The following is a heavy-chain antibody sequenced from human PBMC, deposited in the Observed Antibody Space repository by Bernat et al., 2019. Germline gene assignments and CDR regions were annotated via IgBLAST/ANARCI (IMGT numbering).Heavy chain of an antibody. CDR2: ISSSSSTI. Sequence: EVQLVESGGGLVQPGGSLRLSCAASGFTFSSYSMNWVRQAPGKGLEWVSYISSSSSTIYYADSVKGRFTISRDNAKNSLYLQMNSLRAEDTAVYYCARNTYYYDSSGYLSDYWGQGTLVTVSS. J-gene: IGHJ4*02. V-gene: IGHV3-48*01. D-gene: IGHD3-22*01. CDR1: GFTFSSYS. CDR3: ARNTYYYDSSGYLSDY.